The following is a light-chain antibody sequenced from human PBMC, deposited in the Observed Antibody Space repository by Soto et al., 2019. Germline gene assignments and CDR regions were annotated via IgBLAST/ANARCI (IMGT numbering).Light chain of an antibody. CDR2: GVT. Sequence: QSALTQPPSASGSPGQSVTISCTGTSSDVGGYNYVSWYQQHPGKAPKLMIYGVTKRPSGVPDRFSGSKSGNTASLSVSGLQADDESDYYGSSYAGSNNFFGGGTKLTVL. J-gene: IGLJ2*01. V-gene: IGLV2-8*01. CDR3: SSYAGSNNF. CDR1: SSDVGGYNY.